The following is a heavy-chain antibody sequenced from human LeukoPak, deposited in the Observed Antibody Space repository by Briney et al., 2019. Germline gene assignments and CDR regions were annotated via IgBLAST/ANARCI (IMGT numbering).Heavy chain of an antibody. CDR1: GGSISSYY. V-gene: IGHV4-4*07. D-gene: IGHD3-22*01. CDR3: ARLRHYYDSSVNYYYYYMDV. CDR2: IYTSGST. Sequence: SETLSLTCTVSGGSISSYYWSWIRQPAGKGLEWIGRIYTSGSTNYNPSLKSRVTMSVDTSKNQFSLKLSSVTAADTAVYYCARLRHYYDSSVNYYYYYMDVWGKGTTVTISS. J-gene: IGHJ6*03.